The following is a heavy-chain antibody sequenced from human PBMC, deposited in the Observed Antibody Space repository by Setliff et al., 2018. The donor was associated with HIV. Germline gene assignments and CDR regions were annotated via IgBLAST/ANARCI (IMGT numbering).Heavy chain of an antibody. CDR3: ARDPSDGYGHFDF. Sequence: PSETLSLTCTVSGGSISNYYWNWIRQSPGKGLELIGYVDDTGSTDYNPSLKSRVTISIDTSRNQLSLTLSSVTAADTAVYYCARDPSDGYGHFDFWGQGALVTVSS. CDR1: GGSISNYY. V-gene: IGHV4-59*12. J-gene: IGHJ4*02. D-gene: IGHD2-2*03. CDR2: VDDTGST.